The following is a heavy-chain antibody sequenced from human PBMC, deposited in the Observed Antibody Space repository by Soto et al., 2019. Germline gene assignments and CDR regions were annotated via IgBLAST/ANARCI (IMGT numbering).Heavy chain of an antibody. D-gene: IGHD3-22*01. V-gene: IGHV3-13*01. J-gene: IGHJ6*02. CDR3: ARAVTYYYDSSGYAGMDV. CDR1: GFTFSSYD. CDR2: IGTAGDT. Sequence: HPGGSLRLSCAASGFTFSSYDMHWVRQATGKGLEWVSAIGTAGDTYYPGSVKGRFTISRENAKNSLYLQMNSLRAEDTAVYYCARAVTYYYDSSGYAGMDVWGQGTTVTVSS.